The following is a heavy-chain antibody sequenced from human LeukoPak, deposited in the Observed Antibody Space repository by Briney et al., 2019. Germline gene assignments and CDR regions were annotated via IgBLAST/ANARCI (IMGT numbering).Heavy chain of an antibody. D-gene: IGHD3-10*01. CDR1: GFTFSDYG. J-gene: IGHJ4*02. CDR3: AKGSRGVIDHY. V-gene: IGHV3-23*01. Sequence: PGGSLRLSCAASGFTFSDYGMTWVRQAPGKGLEWVSAIIGSGGSTYYADSVKGRFTISRDNSKNTLYLQMNSLRAEDTALYYCAKGSRGVIDHYWGQGTLVTVSS. CDR2: IIGSGGST.